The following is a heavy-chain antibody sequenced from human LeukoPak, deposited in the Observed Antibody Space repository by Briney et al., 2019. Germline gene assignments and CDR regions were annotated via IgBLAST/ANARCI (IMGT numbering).Heavy chain of an antibody. CDR1: GGSISSYY. CDR2: IYYSGST. CDR3: ARMIRGVRYDAFDI. Sequence: PSETLSLTCTVSGGSISSYYWSWIWQPPGKGLEWIGYIYYSGSTNYNPSLKSRVTISVDTSKHQFSLKLSSVTAADTAVYYCARMIRGVRYDAFDIWGQGTMVTVSS. J-gene: IGHJ3*02. V-gene: IGHV4-59*01. D-gene: IGHD3-10*01.